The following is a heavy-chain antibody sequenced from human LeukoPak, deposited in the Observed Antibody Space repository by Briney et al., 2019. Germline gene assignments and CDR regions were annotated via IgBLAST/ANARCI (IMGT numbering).Heavy chain of an antibody. CDR1: GFTFSSYW. J-gene: IGHJ1*01. D-gene: IGHD4-23*01. V-gene: IGHV3-74*03. Sequence: GGSLRLCCAASGFTFSSYWMHWVRQAPGKGLVWVSGTNTDGSSTMYADSVKGRFTIARDNAKNTLYLQMNSLRAEDTAVYYCYGANAEHWGQGTLVTVSS. CDR3: YGANAEH. CDR2: TNTDGSST.